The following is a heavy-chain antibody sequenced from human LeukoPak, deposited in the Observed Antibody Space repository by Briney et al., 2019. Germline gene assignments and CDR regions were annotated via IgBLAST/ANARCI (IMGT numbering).Heavy chain of an antibody. J-gene: IGHJ4*02. Sequence: SETLSLTCTVSGGSISSYYWSWIRQPPGKGLEWIGYIYYSGSTNYNPSLKSRVTISVDTSKNQFSLKLSSVTAADTAVYYCARDRRGELDYWGRGTLVTVSS. V-gene: IGHV4-59*01. D-gene: IGHD4-17*01. CDR3: ARDRRGELDY. CDR2: IYYSGST. CDR1: GGSISSYY.